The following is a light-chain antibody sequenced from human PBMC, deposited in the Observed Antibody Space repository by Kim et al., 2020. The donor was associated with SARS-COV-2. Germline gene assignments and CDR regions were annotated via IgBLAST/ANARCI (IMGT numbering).Light chain of an antibody. Sequence: SPGERANPPCRTSQSVSDKLAWYQKKPGQATRLIIYGASTRATGIQARFSCSGSGTELTLTISSLQSEDFAVYYCQQYNNWPTITFGQGTRLEIK. V-gene: IGKV3-15*01. CDR2: GAS. J-gene: IGKJ5*01. CDR3: QQYNNWPTIT. CDR1: QSVSDK.